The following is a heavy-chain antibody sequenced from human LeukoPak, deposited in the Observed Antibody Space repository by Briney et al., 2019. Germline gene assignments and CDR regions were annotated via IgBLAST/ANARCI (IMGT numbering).Heavy chain of an antibody. CDR3: AREDIWFGESYYYYGMDV. CDR2: IWYDGSNK. D-gene: IGHD3-10*01. J-gene: IGHJ6*02. Sequence: PGGSLRLSRAASGFTFSSYGMHWVRQAPGKGLEWVAVIWYDGSNKYYADSVKGRFTISRDNSKNTLYLQMNSLRAEDTAVYYCAREDIWFGESYYYYGMDVWGQGTTVTVSS. CDR1: GFTFSSYG. V-gene: IGHV3-33*01.